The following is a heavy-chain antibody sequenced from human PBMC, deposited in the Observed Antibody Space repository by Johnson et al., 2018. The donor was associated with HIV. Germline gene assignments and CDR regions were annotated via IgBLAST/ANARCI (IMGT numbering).Heavy chain of an antibody. CDR3: ARAYNYPI. CDR1: AFTFSSYA. J-gene: IGHJ3*02. CDR2: ISFDGSNE. D-gene: IGHD1-1*01. Sequence: QVQLVESGGGVVQPGRSLRLSCAASAFTFSSYAMHWVRQAPGKGLEWVAVISFDGSNEYYADSVKGRFTISRDNFKNTLFLQMNSLRVEDTAVYYCARAYNYPIWGQGTMLTVSS. V-gene: IGHV3-30-3*01.